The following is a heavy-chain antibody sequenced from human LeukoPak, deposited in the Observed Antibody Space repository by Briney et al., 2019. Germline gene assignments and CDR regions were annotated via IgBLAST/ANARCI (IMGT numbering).Heavy chain of an antibody. D-gene: IGHD6-13*01. CDR1: GFTFSSYG. CDR3: ATYSYSSSWYLRGDDY. J-gene: IGHJ4*02. V-gene: IGHV3-23*01. Sequence: GGSLRLSCAASGFTFSSYGMHWVRQAPGKGLEWVSAISGSGGSTYYADSVKGRFTISRDNSKNTLYLQMNSLRAEDTAVYYCATYSYSSSWYLRGDDYWGQGTLVTVSS. CDR2: ISGSGGST.